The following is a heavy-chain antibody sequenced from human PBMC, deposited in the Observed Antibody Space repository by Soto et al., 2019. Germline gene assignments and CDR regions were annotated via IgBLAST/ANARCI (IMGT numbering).Heavy chain of an antibody. CDR2: IIPIFGTA. V-gene: IGHV1-69*01. D-gene: IGHD3-16*01. Sequence: QVQLVQSGAEVKKPGSSVKVSCKASGGTFSSYAIRWVRQAPGQGLEWMGGIIPIFGTAHYAQKFQGRVTITADESTSTAYMVLSSLRSEDTGVYYCARDANMITFGGGRFDPWGQGTLVTVSS. CDR3: ARDANMITFGGGRFDP. J-gene: IGHJ5*02. CDR1: GGTFSSYA.